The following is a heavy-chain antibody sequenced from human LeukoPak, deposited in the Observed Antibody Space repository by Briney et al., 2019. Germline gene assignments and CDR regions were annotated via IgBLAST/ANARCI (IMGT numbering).Heavy chain of an antibody. V-gene: IGHV3-7*01. Sequence: GGSLRLSCVASGFTFSSYWMSWVRQAPGKGLEWVANIKGDGSKKYYVDSVKGRFTISRDNAKNSLYLQMNSLRAEDTAVYYCARDGRDGYIDYWGQGTLVTVSS. CDR2: IKGDGSKK. D-gene: IGHD5-24*01. J-gene: IGHJ4*02. CDR1: GFTFSSYW. CDR3: ARDGRDGYIDY.